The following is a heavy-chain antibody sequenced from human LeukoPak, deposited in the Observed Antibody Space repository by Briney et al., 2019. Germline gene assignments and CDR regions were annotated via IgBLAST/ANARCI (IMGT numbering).Heavy chain of an antibody. D-gene: IGHD3-22*01. V-gene: IGHV3-23*01. CDR2: IRGSRGNT. Sequence: GGSLRLSCEASGFTFSFFDMSWVRQAPGKGLEWVSDIRGSRGNTIYADSVKGRFTISRDDSKNSLFLQMNSLRAEDTAVYYCARDQYYYDSSGSPGYWGQGTLVTVSS. CDR1: GFTFSFFD. J-gene: IGHJ4*02. CDR3: ARDQYYYDSSGSPGY.